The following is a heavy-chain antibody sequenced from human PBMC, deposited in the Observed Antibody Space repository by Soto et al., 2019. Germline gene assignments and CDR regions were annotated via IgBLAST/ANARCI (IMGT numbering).Heavy chain of an antibody. CDR3: ASFHNTTPGWFDP. Sequence: GESLKISCKSPGYSFKSYWIGWVRPMPGKGLEWMGIIYPGNSDTYSNTALKSRVTISVDTSKNEFSLQLRSETAADTDGYFYASFHNTTPGWFDPWGQGTLVTVSS. J-gene: IGHJ5*02. CDR1: GYSFKSYW. CDR2: IYPGNSDT. V-gene: IGHV5-51*01. D-gene: IGHD1-20*01.